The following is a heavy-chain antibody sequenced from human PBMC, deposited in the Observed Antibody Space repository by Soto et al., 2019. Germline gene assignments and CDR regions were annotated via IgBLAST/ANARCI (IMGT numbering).Heavy chain of an antibody. CDR3: ASQPYYYGSASYLRRSYDYYGMDV. V-gene: IGHV4-39*01. J-gene: IGHJ6*02. CDR2: IYSSGST. CDR1: GGSISSSSNY. Sequence: NLSETLPLTCPVSGGSISSSSNYWGWILHPPGKGLEWIGSIYSSGSTYYNPSLKSRVAISVATSKNQFSLKLSSVTAADTAVYYCASQPYYYGSASYLRRSYDYYGMDVWGQGTTVTVS. D-gene: IGHD3-10*01.